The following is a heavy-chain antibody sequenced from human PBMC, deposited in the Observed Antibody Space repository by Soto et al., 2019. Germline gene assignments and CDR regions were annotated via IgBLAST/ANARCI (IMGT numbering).Heavy chain of an antibody. V-gene: IGHV1-24*01. Sequence: ASVKVSCKVSGYTLTELSMHWVRQAPGKGLEWMGGFDPEDGETIYAQKFQGRVTMTEDTSTDTAYMELSSLRSEDTAVYYCATVSYGGYDTYYYYYMDVWGKGTTVTVSS. CDR3: ATVSYGGYDTYYYYYMDV. CDR1: GYTLTELS. J-gene: IGHJ6*03. CDR2: FDPEDGET. D-gene: IGHD5-12*01.